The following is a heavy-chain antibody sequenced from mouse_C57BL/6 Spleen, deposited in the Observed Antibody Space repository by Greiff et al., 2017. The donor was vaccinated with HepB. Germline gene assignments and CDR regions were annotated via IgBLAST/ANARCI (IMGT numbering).Heavy chain of an antibody. J-gene: IGHJ1*03. V-gene: IGHV1-52*01. CDR2: IDPSDSET. D-gene: IGHD2-4*01. CDR3: ARSFYDYGYFDV. Sequence: QVQLQQPGAELVRPGSSVKLSCKASGYTFTSYWMHWVKQRPIQGLEWIGNIDPSDSETPYNQKFKDKATLTVDKSSSTAYMQLSSLTSEDSAVYYCARSFYDYGYFDVWGTGTTVTVSS. CDR1: GYTFTSYW.